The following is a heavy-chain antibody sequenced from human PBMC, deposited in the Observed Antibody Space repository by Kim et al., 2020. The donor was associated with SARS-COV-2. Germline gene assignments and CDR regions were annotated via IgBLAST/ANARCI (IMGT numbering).Heavy chain of an antibody. CDR3: AKGAYDFWSGYPYY. D-gene: IGHD3-3*01. CDR1: GFTFSSYG. CDR2: ISYDGSNK. J-gene: IGHJ4*02. Sequence: GGSLRLSCAASGFTFSSYGMHWVRQAPGKGLEWVAVISYDGSNKYYADSVKGRFTISRDNSKNTLYLQMNSLRAEDTAVYYCAKGAYDFWSGYPYYWGQGTLVTVSS. V-gene: IGHV3-30*18.